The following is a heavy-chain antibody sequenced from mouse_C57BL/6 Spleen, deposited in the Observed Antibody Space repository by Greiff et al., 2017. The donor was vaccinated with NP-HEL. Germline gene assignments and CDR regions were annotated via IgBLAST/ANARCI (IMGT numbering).Heavy chain of an antibody. CDR3: ARGVSITTVVDY. Sequence: VQLQQSGAELVKPGASVKLSCKASGYTFTSYWMHWVKQRPGQGLEWIGMIHPNSGSTNYNEKFKSKATLTVDKSSSTAYMQLSSLTSEDSAVYYCARGVSITTVVDYWGQGTTLTVSS. V-gene: IGHV1-64*01. D-gene: IGHD1-1*01. J-gene: IGHJ2*01. CDR2: IHPNSGST. CDR1: GYTFTSYW.